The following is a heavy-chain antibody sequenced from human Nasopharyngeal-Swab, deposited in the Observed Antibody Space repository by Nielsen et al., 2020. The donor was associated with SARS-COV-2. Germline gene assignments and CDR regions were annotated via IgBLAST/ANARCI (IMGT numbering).Heavy chain of an antibody. J-gene: IGHJ4*02. Sequence: GESLKISCAASGFTFSSYGMHWVRQAPGKGLEWVAFIRYDGSNKYYADSVKGRFTISRGNSKNTLYLQMNSLRAEDTAVYYCAKADPIWEGFDYWGQGTLVTVSS. D-gene: IGHD1-26*01. CDR1: GFTFSSYG. CDR3: AKADPIWEGFDY. V-gene: IGHV3-30*02. CDR2: IRYDGSNK.